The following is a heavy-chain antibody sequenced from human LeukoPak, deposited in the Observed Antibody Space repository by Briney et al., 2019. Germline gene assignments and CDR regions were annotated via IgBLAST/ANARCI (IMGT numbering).Heavy chain of an antibody. CDR1: GFTFSSFA. D-gene: IGHD3-10*01. CDR3: AKSEGSGSYTGERADHFHY. J-gene: IGHJ4*02. CDR2: IGGSGDRT. V-gene: IGHV3-23*01. Sequence: PGGSLRLSCAASGFTFSSFAMTWVRQAPGKGLEWVSTIGGSGDRTFYADSVKGRFTISRDNSKNTLYLQMNSLRAEDTAIYYCAKSEGSGSYTGERADHFHYWGQGTLVTVSS.